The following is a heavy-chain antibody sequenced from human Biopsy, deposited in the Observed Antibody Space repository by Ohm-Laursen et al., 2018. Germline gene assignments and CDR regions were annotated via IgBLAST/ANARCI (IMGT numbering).Heavy chain of an antibody. D-gene: IGHD2-21*01. Sequence: TLSLTCIVSGGSISSYYWNWIWKRPGKGLEWIGDVYYSGSTNRNPSHKSRVTILVDTSKNQFSLKLNSVTAADTAVYYCGRREVVISHDAFDTWGQGTMVTVSS. CDR1: GGSISSYY. CDR2: VYYSGST. J-gene: IGHJ3*02. V-gene: IGHV4-59*08. CDR3: GRREVVISHDAFDT.